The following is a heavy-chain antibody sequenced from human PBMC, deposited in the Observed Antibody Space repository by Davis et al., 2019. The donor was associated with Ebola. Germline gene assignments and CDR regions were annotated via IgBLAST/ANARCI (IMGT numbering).Heavy chain of an antibody. D-gene: IGHD3-16*01. CDR2: ISGSGGST. V-gene: IGHV3-23*01. Sequence: PGGSLRLSCAASGFTFSSYEMNWVRQAPGKGLEWVSAISGSGGSTYYADSVKGRFTISRDNSKNTLYLQMNSLRAEDTAVYYCAKGLGWGSHYYYYGMDVWGQGTTVTVSS. CDR1: GFTFSSYE. J-gene: IGHJ6*02. CDR3: AKGLGWGSHYYYYGMDV.